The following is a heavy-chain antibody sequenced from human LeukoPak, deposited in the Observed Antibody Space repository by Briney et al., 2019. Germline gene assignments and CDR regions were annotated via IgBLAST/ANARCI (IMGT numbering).Heavy chain of an antibody. CDR2: INPSEGST. J-gene: IGHJ6*02. Sequence: ASVKVSCKASGYTFTSYHTHWVRQAPGQGLEWMGVINPSEGSTDYAQKFQDRVSLTRDTSTSTVYMDLSRLRCEDTAVYYCARSDKMDVWGQGTTVTVSS. V-gene: IGHV1-46*01. CDR1: GYTFTSYH. CDR3: ARSDKMDV.